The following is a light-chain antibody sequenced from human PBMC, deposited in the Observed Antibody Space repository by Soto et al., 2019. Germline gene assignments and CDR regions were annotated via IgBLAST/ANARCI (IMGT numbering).Light chain of an antibody. CDR1: SSDVGAYKY. Sequence: QSALTQPPSASGSPGQSVTISCTGTSSDVGAYKYVSWYQQYPGKAPKLMIYEVSKRPSGVPDRFSGSKSGNMASLTVSGLQAEDAADYYCTSYVGSNIWVFGGGTKLTVL. CDR3: TSYVGSNIWV. V-gene: IGLV2-8*01. J-gene: IGLJ3*02. CDR2: EVS.